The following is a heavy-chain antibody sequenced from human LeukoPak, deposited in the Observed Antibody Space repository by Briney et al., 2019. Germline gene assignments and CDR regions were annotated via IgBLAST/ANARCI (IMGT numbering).Heavy chain of an antibody. D-gene: IGHD6-13*01. J-gene: IGHJ3*02. Sequence: SGPTLVNPTQTLTLTCTFSGFSLSTSGVGVGWIRQPPGKALEWLALIYWDDDKRYSPSLKSRLTITKDTSKNQVVLTMTNMDPADTATYYCAHLSSSWYGDAFDIWGQGTMVTVSS. CDR3: AHLSSSWYGDAFDI. V-gene: IGHV2-5*02. CDR1: GFSLSTSGVG. CDR2: IYWDDDK.